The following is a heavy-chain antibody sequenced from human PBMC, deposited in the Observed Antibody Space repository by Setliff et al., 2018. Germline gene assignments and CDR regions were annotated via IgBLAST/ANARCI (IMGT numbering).Heavy chain of an antibody. CDR1: GYTFISYG. J-gene: IGHJ4*02. V-gene: IGHV1-18*01. CDR2: ISTYNGKT. D-gene: IGHD2-2*01. CDR3: ARGPLDFVVAPPAAKFDF. Sequence: ASVKVSCKTSGYTFISYGISWVRQAPGQGLEWMGWISTYNGKTNYAQKFQGRVTMTTDTPTSTAYMELRSLRSDDTAVYYCARGPLDFVVAPPAAKFDFWGQGTLVTVSS.